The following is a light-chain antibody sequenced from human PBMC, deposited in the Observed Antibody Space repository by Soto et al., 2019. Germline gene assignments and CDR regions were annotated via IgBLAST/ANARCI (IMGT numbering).Light chain of an antibody. CDR3: QHRSSWPLT. CDR2: DAS. CDR1: QSVSIY. J-gene: IGKJ4*01. V-gene: IGKV3-11*01. Sequence: EIVLTQSRATLSLSTGERATLSCRASQSVSIYLAWYQQKPGQAPRLLIYDASNRATGIPARFSGSGSGTDFTLTLSSLDPEDFAVYYCQHRSSWPLTFGGGTKVEIK.